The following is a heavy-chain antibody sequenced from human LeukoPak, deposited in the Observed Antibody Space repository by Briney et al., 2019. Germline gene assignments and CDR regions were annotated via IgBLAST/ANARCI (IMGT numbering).Heavy chain of an antibody. D-gene: IGHD4-11*01. CDR3: TKDWDYSNY. CDR1: GGSFSGYY. Sequence: SETLSLTCAVYGGSFSGYYWSWIRQPPVKGLEWIGEINHSGSTNYNPSLKSRVTISVDTSKNQFSLKLSSVTAADTAVYYCTKDWDYSNYWGQGTLVTVSS. CDR2: INHSGST. V-gene: IGHV4-34*01. J-gene: IGHJ4*02.